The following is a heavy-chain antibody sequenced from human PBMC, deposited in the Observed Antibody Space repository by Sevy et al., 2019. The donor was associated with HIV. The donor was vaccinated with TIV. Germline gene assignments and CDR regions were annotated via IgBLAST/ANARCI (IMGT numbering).Heavy chain of an antibody. CDR1: GFTFSSYA. CDR3: AREFLSGSPRYFDY. J-gene: IGHJ4*02. V-gene: IGHV3-66*01. D-gene: IGHD1-26*01. CDR2: IYSGGST. Sequence: GGSLRLSCAASGFTFSSYAMSWVRQAPGKGLEWVSVIYSGGSTYYADSVKGRFTISRDNSKNTLYLQMNSLRAEDTAVYYCAREFLSGSPRYFDYWGQGTLVTVSS.